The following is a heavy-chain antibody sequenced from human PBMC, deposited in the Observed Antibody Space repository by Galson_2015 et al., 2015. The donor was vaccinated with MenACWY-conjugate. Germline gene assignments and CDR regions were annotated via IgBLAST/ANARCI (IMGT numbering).Heavy chain of an antibody. CDR3: VKAWYSRDWYSLYNFLFQH. J-gene: IGHJ1*01. Sequence: SLRLSCAASGFVFSSYTMHWVRQAPGEGLDCISTISRSGSNTFYADSAKGRFSISRDNSKTTVYLHMSSLRPEDTAVYYCVKAWYSRDWYSLYNFLFQHWGQGTQVIVSS. CDR2: ISRSGSNT. V-gene: IGHV3-64D*09. CDR1: GFVFSSYT. D-gene: IGHD6-19*01.